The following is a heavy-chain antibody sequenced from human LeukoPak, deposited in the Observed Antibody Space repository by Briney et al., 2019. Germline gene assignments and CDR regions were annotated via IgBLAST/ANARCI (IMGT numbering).Heavy chain of an antibody. CDR3: AREITMVRGVHYYYYYMDV. CDR2: IYYSGST. V-gene: IGHV4-59*12. CDR1: GGSISSYY. J-gene: IGHJ6*03. D-gene: IGHD3-10*01. Sequence: SETLSLTCTVSGGSISSYYWSWIRQPPGKGLEWIGYIYYSGSTNYNPSLKSRVTMSVDTSKNQFSLKLSSVTAADTAVYYCAREITMVRGVHYYYYYMDVWGKGTTVTISS.